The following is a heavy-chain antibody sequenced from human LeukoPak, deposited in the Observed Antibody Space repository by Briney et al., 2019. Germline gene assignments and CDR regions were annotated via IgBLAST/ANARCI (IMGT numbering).Heavy chain of an antibody. J-gene: IGHJ4*02. CDR3: VKGRLTPDN. V-gene: IGHV3-23*01. CDR2: ISGSGAGAVT. Sequence: GGTLRLSCAASGFTFSTYAMSWVRQAPGKGLEFVSGISGSGAGAVTYYADSVKGRFTVSRDNSRKTLDLQMDNLRAEDTAVYYCVKGRLTPDNWGQGTLVTVSS. CDR1: GFTFSTYA.